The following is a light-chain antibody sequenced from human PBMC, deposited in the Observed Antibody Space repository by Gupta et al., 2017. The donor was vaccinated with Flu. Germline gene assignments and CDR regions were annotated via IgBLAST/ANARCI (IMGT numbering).Light chain of an antibody. J-gene: IGLJ2*01. Sequence: GQTARITCGGNNIGSKSVHWYQQKPGQAPVVVGCDDSDRPSGIPERFSGSNSGNTATLTISRVEAGDEADYYCQVWDSSSDHVVFGGGTKLTVL. CDR2: DDS. CDR1: NIGSKS. CDR3: QVWDSSSDHVV. V-gene: IGLV3-21*02.